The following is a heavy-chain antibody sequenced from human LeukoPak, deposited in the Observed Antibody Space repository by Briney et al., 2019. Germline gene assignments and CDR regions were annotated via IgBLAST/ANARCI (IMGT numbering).Heavy chain of an antibody. D-gene: IGHD3-3*01. V-gene: IGHV1-18*01. Sequence: ASVKVSCKASGYTFTSYGISWVRQAPGQGFEWMGWISAYNGNTNYAQKLQGRVTMTTDTSTSTAYMELRSLRSDDTAVYYCARDSPTYYDFWSGYYTGYYYYYYMDVWGKGTTVTVSS. CDR1: GYTFTSYG. J-gene: IGHJ6*03. CDR3: ARDSPTYYDFWSGYYTGYYYYYYMDV. CDR2: ISAYNGNT.